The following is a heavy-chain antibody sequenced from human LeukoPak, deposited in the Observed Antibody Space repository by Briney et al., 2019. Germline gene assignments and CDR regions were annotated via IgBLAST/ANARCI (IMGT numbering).Heavy chain of an antibody. Sequence: SETLSLTCAVYGGSFSGYYWSWISQPPGKGLEWVGEINHSGSTNYNSSLKSRVTISVDTSKNQFSLKLSSVPAADTAVYYCARGRGAALRGPRYFDYWGQGTLVTVSS. J-gene: IGHJ4*02. V-gene: IGHV4-34*01. CDR1: GGSFSGYY. CDR3: ARGRGAALRGPRYFDY. CDR2: INHSGST. D-gene: IGHD3-10*01.